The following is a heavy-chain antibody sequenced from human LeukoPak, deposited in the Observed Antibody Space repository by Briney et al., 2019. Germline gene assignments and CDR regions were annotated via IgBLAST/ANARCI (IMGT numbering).Heavy chain of an antibody. V-gene: IGHV3-30*18. CDR3: ANGEWD. D-gene: IGHD1-26*01. CDR2: ISYDGSNK. Sequence: PGRSLRLSCAASGFTFSSYGMHWVRQAPGKGLEWVAVISYDGSNKYYADSVKGRFTISRDNSKNTLYLQMNSLRAEDTAVYYCANGEWDWGQGTLVTVSS. CDR1: GFTFSSYG. J-gene: IGHJ4*02.